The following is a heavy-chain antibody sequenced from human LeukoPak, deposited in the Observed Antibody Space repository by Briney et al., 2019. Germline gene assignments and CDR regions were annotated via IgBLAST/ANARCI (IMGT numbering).Heavy chain of an antibody. Sequence: PSETLSLTCAVSGVSISSGGYSWSWIRQPPGKGLEWIGYIYHSGSTYYNPSLKSRVTISVDTSKNQFSLKLSSVTAADTAVYYCARLQQQLVSVDYWGQGTLVTVSS. J-gene: IGHJ4*02. CDR3: ARLQQQLVSVDY. CDR1: GVSISSGGYS. D-gene: IGHD6-13*01. V-gene: IGHV4-30-2*03. CDR2: IYHSGST.